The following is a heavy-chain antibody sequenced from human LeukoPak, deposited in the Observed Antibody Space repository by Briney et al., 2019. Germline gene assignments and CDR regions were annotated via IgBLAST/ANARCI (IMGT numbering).Heavy chain of an antibody. J-gene: IGHJ4*02. Sequence: ASVKVSCKTSGYPFINYGITWVRQAPGQGLEWMGWISSYNGNTKYAETLQDRVTMTRNTSTRTAYMELRSLRSDDTAMYYCARDQGLWGQGTLVTVSS. CDR1: GYPFINYG. V-gene: IGHV1-18*01. CDR3: ARDQGL. CDR2: ISSYNGNT.